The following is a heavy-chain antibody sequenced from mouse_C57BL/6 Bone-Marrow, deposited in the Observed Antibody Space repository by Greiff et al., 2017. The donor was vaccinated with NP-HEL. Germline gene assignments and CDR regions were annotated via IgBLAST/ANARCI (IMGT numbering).Heavy chain of an antibody. CDR2: ISYSGST. Sequence: ESGPGLAKPSQTLSFTCSVTGYSITSDYWNWIRKFPGHKLEYMGYISYSGSTYYNPSLKSRISITRDTSKNQYYLQLNSVTTEDTATYYCARGDYGSSYGFAYWGQGTLVTVSA. D-gene: IGHD1-1*01. CDR3: ARGDYGSSYGFAY. V-gene: IGHV3-8*01. CDR1: GYSITSDY. J-gene: IGHJ3*01.